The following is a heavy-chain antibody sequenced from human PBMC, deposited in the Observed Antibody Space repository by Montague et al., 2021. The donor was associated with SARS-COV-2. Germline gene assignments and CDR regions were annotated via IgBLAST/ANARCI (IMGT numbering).Heavy chain of an antibody. J-gene: IGHJ6*02. V-gene: IGHV4-4*07. Sequence: SETLSLTCGVSGGSINSCYWSWIRQPAGKGLEWIGRIYTSGRTNHSPSLKSRVTISVDTSRNHLSLKLTSVTAADTAVYYCARVSRTSGWGYWYHGFDVWGQGTTVIVSS. CDR3: ARVSRTSGWGYWYHGFDV. CDR1: GGSINSCY. CDR2: IYTSGRT. D-gene: IGHD6-19*01.